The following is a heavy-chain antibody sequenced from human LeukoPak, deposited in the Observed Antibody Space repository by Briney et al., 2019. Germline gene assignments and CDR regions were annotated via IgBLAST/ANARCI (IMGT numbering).Heavy chain of an antibody. Sequence: NSSETLSLTCTVSGDSISSSSNWWGWIRQPPGKGLEWIGHIKSSGSPTYNSPLKSRVTISVDTSKNQLFLKVSSVTAADTAVYYCARLMWITDHWGQGILVTVSS. CDR2: IKSSGSP. CDR1: GDSISSSSNW. CDR3: ARLMWITDH. J-gene: IGHJ4*02. D-gene: IGHD5-12*01. V-gene: IGHV4-39*01.